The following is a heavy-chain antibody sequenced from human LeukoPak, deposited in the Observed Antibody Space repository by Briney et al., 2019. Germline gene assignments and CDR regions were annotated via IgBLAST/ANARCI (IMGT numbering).Heavy chain of an antibody. V-gene: IGHV3-48*02. D-gene: IGHD3-22*01. J-gene: IGHJ4*02. CDR3: ARDRVYYYDSSGYYYRGEFDY. CDR1: GFTFSSYS. Sequence: QSGGSLRLSCAASGFTFSSYSMNWVRQAPGKGLEWVSYISSSSSTISYADSVKGRFTISRDNAKNSLYLQMNSLRDEDTAVYYCARDRVYYYDSSGYYYRGEFDYWGQGTLVTVSS. CDR2: ISSSSSTI.